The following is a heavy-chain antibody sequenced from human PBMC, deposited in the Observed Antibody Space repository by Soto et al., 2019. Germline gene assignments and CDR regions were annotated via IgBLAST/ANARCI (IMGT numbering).Heavy chain of an antibody. J-gene: IGHJ5*02. Sequence: QVQLVQSGAEVKKPGASVKISCKASGYTFTRYTMNWVRQAPGQRLEWMGWINPDNGNTKSSQKLQERVIITGDTSASTAYMDLSSLRSEATAVYYCARGIATGQLDPWGQGTLVTVSS. CDR3: ARGIATGQLDP. V-gene: IGHV1-3*01. CDR2: INPDNGNT. CDR1: GYTFTRYT. D-gene: IGHD2-15*01.